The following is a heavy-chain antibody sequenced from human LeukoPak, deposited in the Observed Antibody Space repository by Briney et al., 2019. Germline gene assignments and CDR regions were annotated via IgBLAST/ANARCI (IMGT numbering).Heavy chain of an antibody. Sequence: GGSLRLSCAASGFTVSSNYMSWVRQAPGKGLEWVSVIYSGGNTYYADSVKGRFTISRDNSKNTLYLQMNSLRADDTAVYYCVRGFYYGSGSYYDDDFGFDPWGQGTLVTVSS. CDR1: GFTVSSNY. J-gene: IGHJ5*02. CDR3: VRGFYYGSGSYYDDDFGFDP. CDR2: IYSGGNT. D-gene: IGHD3-10*01. V-gene: IGHV3-66*01.